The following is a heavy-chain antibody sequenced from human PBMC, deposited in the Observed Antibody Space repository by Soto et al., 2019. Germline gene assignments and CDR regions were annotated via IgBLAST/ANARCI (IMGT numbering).Heavy chain of an antibody. D-gene: IGHD1-26*01. Sequence: GGSLRLSCAASGFSFSDYYMSWIRQAPGKGLEWVSLISTSGSSTDYADSVKGRFTISRDNAKNSLSLQMNSLRAEDTAVYYCANLAKNYYTYMDVWGKGTTVTVSS. J-gene: IGHJ6*03. CDR3: ANLAKNYYTYMDV. CDR2: ISTSGSST. V-gene: IGHV3-11*01. CDR1: GFSFSDYY.